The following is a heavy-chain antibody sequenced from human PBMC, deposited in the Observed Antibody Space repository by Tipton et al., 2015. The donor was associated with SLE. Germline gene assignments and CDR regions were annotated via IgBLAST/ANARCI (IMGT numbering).Heavy chain of an antibody. Sequence: TLSLTCTVSGGSIRSGYFWGWLRQHPEKGLEWIGYIDYSGNTYYNPSLKSRLTISMDTSKNQFSLELRSVTAADTALYYCARTLGIRRFQFDSWGQGTLVTVSS. V-gene: IGHV4-31*03. CDR1: GGSIRSGYF. J-gene: IGHJ4*02. D-gene: IGHD7-27*01. CDR2: IDYSGNT. CDR3: ARTLGIRRFQFDS.